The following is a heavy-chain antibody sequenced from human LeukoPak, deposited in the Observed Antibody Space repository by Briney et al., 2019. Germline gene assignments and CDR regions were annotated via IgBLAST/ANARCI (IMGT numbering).Heavy chain of an antibody. CDR2: INPKSGGT. CDR3: ARPVPYSSSSYDAFDI. Sequence: ASVKVSCKASGYNFRDYYMHWVRQAPGQGLEWLGWINPKSGGTDYARQFQGRVTMTRDTSSSTDYLEVRSLRSDDTAVYYCARPVPYSSSSYDAFDIWGQGTMVTVSS. V-gene: IGHV1-2*02. CDR1: GYNFRDYY. D-gene: IGHD6-6*01. J-gene: IGHJ3*02.